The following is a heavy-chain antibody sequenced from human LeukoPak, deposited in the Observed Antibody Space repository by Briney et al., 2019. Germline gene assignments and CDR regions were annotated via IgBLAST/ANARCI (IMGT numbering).Heavy chain of an antibody. CDR3: ARQSESIGDSSSWRPLPSKPFDY. D-gene: IGHD6-13*01. CDR2: IYYSGST. CDR1: GGSISSSSYY. Sequence: PSETLSLTCTVSGGSISSSSYYWGWIRQPPGKGLEWIGSIYYSGSTYYNPSLKSRVTISVDTSKNQFSLKLSSVTAADTAVYYCARQSESIGDSSSWRPLPSKPFDYWGQGTLVTVSS. V-gene: IGHV4-39*01. J-gene: IGHJ4*02.